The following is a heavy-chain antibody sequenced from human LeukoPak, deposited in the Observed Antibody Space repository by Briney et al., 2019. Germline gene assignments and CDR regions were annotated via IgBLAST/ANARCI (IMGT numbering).Heavy chain of an antibody. J-gene: IGHJ4*01. Sequence: GGSLRLSCAASGFTFSSYWMSWVRQAPGKGLEWVANIKQDGSEKYYVDSVKGRFTISRDKAKNSLYLQMNSLRAEDTAVYYCARDQRYCSSSSCPWEPFDYWGHGTLVTVSS. CDR2: IKQDGSEK. V-gene: IGHV3-7*05. CDR3: ARDQRYCSSSSCPWEPFDY. D-gene: IGHD2-2*01. CDR1: GFTFSSYW.